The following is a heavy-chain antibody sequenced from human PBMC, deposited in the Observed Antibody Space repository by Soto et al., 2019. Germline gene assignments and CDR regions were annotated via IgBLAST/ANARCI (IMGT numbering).Heavy chain of an antibody. CDR3: ERVAVAGTRVDY. V-gene: IGHV4-4*02. CDR1: GGSISSSNW. D-gene: IGHD6-19*01. J-gene: IGHJ4*02. CDR2: IYHSVST. Sequence: QVQLQESGPGLVKPSGTLSLTCAVSGGSISSSNWWSWVRQPPGKGLEWIGEIYHSVSTNYNPSLKRRVAISVDKSKNQFALKLSSVTAADTAVYYCERVAVAGTRVDYWGQGTLVTVSS.